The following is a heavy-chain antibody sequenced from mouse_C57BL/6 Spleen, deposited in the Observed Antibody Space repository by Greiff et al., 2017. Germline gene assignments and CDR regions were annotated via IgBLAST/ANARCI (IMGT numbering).Heavy chain of an antibody. CDR3: ARSGYDYDPWFAY. J-gene: IGHJ3*01. V-gene: IGHV1-82*01. D-gene: IGHD2-4*01. CDR2: IYPGDGDT. Sequence: QVQLQQSGPELVKPGASVKISCKASGYAFSSSWMNWVKQRPGKGLEWIGRIYPGDGDTNYNGKFKGKATLTADKSSSTAYLQISSLTSEDSAVYFCARSGYDYDPWFAYWGQGTLVTVSA. CDR1: GYAFSSSW.